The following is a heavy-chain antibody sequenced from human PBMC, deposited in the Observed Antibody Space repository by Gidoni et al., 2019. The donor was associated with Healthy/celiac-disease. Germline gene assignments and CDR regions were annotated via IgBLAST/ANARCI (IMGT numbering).Heavy chain of an antibody. J-gene: IGHJ4*02. D-gene: IGHD3-10*01. CDR1: GFTFSSYS. V-gene: IGHV3-21*01. Sequence: EVQLVESGGGLVKPGGSLRLSWSASGFTFSSYSMNWVRQAPGKGLEWVSSISSSSSYIYYADSVKGRFTISRDNAKHSLYQQMNSLRAEDTAVYYCARDRGAILPDYWGQGTLVTVSS. CDR3: ARDRGAILPDY. CDR2: ISSSSSYI.